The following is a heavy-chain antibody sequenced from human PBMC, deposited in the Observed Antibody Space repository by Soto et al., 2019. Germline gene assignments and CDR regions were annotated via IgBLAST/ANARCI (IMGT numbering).Heavy chain of an antibody. CDR2: IRGDGSAT. CDR3: ARDGWAVLEN. CDR1: GFSFSSFA. V-gene: IGHV3-74*01. D-gene: IGHD1-26*01. J-gene: IGHJ4*02. Sequence: QLVESGGGLVLPGGSLSLSCEASGFSFSSFAMHWVRQAPGEGPVWVSRIRGDGSATDYADSVKGRFTISRDNAKSTLYLQMNSLGGEDTAIYYCARDGWAVLENWGQGTLVTVSS.